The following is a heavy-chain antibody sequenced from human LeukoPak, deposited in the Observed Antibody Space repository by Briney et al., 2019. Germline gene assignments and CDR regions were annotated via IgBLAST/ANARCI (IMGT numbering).Heavy chain of an antibody. J-gene: IGHJ4*02. CDR3: ATSYQLLVGYFDY. Sequence: ASVKVSCKASGYTFTGYYMHWVRQAPGQGLEWMGWINPNSGGTNYAQKFQGRVTMTRDTSISTAYMELSRLRSDDTAVYYRATSYQLLVGYFDYWGQGTLVTVSS. CDR2: INPNSGGT. V-gene: IGHV1-2*02. D-gene: IGHD2-2*01. CDR1: GYTFTGYY.